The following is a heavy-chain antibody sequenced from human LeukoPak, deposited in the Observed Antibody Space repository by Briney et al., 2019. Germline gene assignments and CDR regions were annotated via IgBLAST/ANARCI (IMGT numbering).Heavy chain of an antibody. V-gene: IGHV3-9*01. CDR2: ITWNSGTI. CDR1: GFTFDDYA. CDR3: AKGSSGWFLYYFQY. J-gene: IGHJ1*01. D-gene: IGHD6-19*01. Sequence: GGSLRLSCAASGFTFDDYAMHWVRQAPGKGLEWVSGITWNSGTIGYADSVKGRFTISRDNAKNSLYLQMNSLRAEDTALYYCAKGSSGWFLYYFQYWGQGTLVTVSS.